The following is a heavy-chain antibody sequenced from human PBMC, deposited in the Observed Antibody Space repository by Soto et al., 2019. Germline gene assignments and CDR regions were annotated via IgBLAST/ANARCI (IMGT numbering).Heavy chain of an antibody. CDR1: GFTFSSFW. Sequence: GGSLRLSCAASGFTFSSFWMLWVRQAPGKGLVWVSHVKSDGSSTSYADSVKGRFTVSRDNAKNTLYLQMNSLRDEDTAVYFCARGARGGTFDPWGQGTLVTVSS. CDR2: VKSDGSST. V-gene: IGHV3-74*01. D-gene: IGHD2-15*01. CDR3: ARGARGGTFDP. J-gene: IGHJ5*02.